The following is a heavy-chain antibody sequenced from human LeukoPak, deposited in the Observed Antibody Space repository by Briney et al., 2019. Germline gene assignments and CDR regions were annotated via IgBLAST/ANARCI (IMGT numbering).Heavy chain of an antibody. CDR2: ITWNSRVK. CDR1: GFTFDNFA. D-gene: IGHD5-12*01. Sequence: PGGSLRLSCAASGFTFDNFAMHWVRQAPGKGLEWVSGITWNSRVKTYTPSVKGRFTISRDNAKNSLYLQMNSLRAEDTALYYCAKSSSYSGYKGDFDYWGQGTLVTVSS. V-gene: IGHV3-9*01. J-gene: IGHJ4*02. CDR3: AKSSSYSGYKGDFDY.